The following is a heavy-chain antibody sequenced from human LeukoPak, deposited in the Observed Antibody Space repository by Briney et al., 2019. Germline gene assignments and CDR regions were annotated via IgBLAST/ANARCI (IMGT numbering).Heavy chain of an antibody. V-gene: IGHV1-69*04. CDR3: AGDLSAVEMAPT. Sequence: SVKVSCKASGGTFSSYAISWVRQAPGQGLEWMGRIIPMLGIANYAQKFQGRVTITADTSTSTAYMELSSLRSEDTAVYYCAGDLSAVEMAPTWGQGTLVTVSS. CDR1: GGTFSSYA. J-gene: IGHJ5*02. D-gene: IGHD5-24*01. CDR2: IIPMLGIA.